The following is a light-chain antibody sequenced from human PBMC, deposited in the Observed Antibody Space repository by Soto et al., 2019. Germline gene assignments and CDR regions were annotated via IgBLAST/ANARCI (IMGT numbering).Light chain of an antibody. Sequence: DIQMTQSPSTLSASVGDRVTITCRASQSISSWLAWYQQKPGKAPKLLIYDASSLESGVPSRFSGSGSGTEFTLTIISLQPDDFATYYCQQYNSHWTFGQGTKVEIK. V-gene: IGKV1-5*01. CDR2: DAS. CDR1: QSISSW. CDR3: QQYNSHWT. J-gene: IGKJ1*01.